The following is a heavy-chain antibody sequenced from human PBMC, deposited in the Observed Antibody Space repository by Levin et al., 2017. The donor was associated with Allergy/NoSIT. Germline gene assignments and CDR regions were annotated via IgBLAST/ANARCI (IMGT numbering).Heavy chain of an antibody. CDR3: TRGDLYSGYSPNFDY. D-gene: IGHD5-18*01. CDR1: GFSFSSFW. J-gene: IGHJ4*02. V-gene: IGHV3-7*01. CDR2: INQDGSEK. Sequence: GGSLRLSCEASGFSFSSFWMNWVRQAPGKGLEWVANINQDGSEKNYVDSVKGRFTISRDNAKNSLFLQMNSLRVEDAAVYFCTRGDLYSGYSPNFDYWAQGTQVTVSS.